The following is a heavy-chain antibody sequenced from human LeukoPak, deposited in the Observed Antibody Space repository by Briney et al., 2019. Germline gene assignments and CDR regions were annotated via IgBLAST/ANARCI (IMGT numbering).Heavy chain of an antibody. CDR3: ARDLTSIFGVVLEGDY. V-gene: IGHV3-30*04. CDR1: GFTFSSYA. CDR2: ISYDGSNK. Sequence: GRSLRLSCAASGFTFSSYAMHWVRQAPGKGLEWVAVISYDGSNKYYADSVKGRFTISRDNSKNTLYLQMNSLRSDDTAVYYCARDLTSIFGVVLEGDYWGQGTLVTVSS. D-gene: IGHD3-3*01. J-gene: IGHJ4*02.